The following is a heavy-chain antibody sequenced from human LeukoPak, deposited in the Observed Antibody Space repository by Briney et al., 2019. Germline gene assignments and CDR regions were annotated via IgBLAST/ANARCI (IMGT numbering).Heavy chain of an antibody. CDR3: AKDERGYYDSSGFFGAIDY. CDR2: IWYDGSNK. D-gene: IGHD3-22*01. Sequence: GGSPRLSCAASGFTFNRYAMHWVRQAPSKGLEWVAFIWYDGSNKYYADSVKGRFTVSRDNSKNTLYLQMNSLRAEDTAVYYCAKDERGYYDSSGFFGAIDYWGQGSLVSVSS. V-gene: IGHV3-30*02. J-gene: IGHJ4*02. CDR1: GFTFNRYA.